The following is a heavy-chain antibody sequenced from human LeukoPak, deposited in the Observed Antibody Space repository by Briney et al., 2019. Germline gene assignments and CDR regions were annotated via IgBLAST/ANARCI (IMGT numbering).Heavy chain of an antibody. CDR1: GFTFSSYG. D-gene: IGHD1-26*01. CDR2: IWYDGSNK. V-gene: IGHV3-33*06. CDR3: AKKAAVGATPGFYYYYYTDV. Sequence: PGGSLRLSCAASGFTFSSYGMHWVRQAPGKGLEWVAVIWYDGSNKYYADSVKGRFTISRDNSKNTLYLQMNSLRAEDTAVYYCAKKAAVGATPGFYYYYYTDVWGKGTTVTVSS. J-gene: IGHJ6*03.